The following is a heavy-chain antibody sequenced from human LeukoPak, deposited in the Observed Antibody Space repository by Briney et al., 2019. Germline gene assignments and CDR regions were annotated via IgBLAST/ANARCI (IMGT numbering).Heavy chain of an antibody. D-gene: IGHD5-24*01. CDR2: IYYSGST. CDR3: ARGPATMATIAYYFDY. V-gene: IGHV4-59*01. CDR1: GGSISSYY. J-gene: IGHJ4*02. Sequence: PSETLSLTCTVSGGSISSYYWSWIRQPPGKGLKWIGYIYYSGSTNYNPSLKSRVTISVDTSKNQFSLKLSSVTAADTAVYYCARGPATMATIAYYFDYWGQGTLVTVSS.